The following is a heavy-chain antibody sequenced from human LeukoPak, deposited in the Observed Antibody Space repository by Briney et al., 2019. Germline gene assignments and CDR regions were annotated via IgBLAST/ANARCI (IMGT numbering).Heavy chain of an antibody. CDR1: GGSISNHY. J-gene: IGHJ6*03. CDR2: IDNSGTT. D-gene: IGHD3-10*01. Sequence: PSETLSLTCSLSGGSISNHYWSWIRETPGKELEWIGYIDNSGTTNYNPSLKSRIIISVSTSKNEFSLKLRSVTAADTALYYCARGVYGSGSYFQHLYYYMDVWGKGTTVTISS. CDR3: ARGVYGSGSYFQHLYYYMDV. V-gene: IGHV4-59*11.